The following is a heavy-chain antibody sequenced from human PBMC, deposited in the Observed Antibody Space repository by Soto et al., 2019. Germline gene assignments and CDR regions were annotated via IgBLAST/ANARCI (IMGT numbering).Heavy chain of an antibody. CDR2: ISAYNGNT. Sequence: ASVKVSCKASGYTFTSYGISWVRQAPGQGLEWMGWISAYNGNTNYAQKLQGRVTMTTDTSTSTAYMELRSLRSDDTAVYYCARDRPQHYVSSGYYYGEIFDLSLQGALVT. D-gene: IGHD3-22*01. CDR3: ARDRPQHYVSSGYYYGEIFDL. J-gene: IGHJ4*02. V-gene: IGHV1-18*01. CDR1: GYTFTSYG.